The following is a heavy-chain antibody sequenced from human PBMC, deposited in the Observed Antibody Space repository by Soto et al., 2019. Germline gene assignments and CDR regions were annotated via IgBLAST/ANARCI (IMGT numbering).Heavy chain of an antibody. Sequence: EVQLVESGGGLVQPGGSLRLSCAASGFTFSSYEMNWVRQAPGKGLEWVSYISSSGSTIYYADSVKGRFTISRDNAKNSLYLQMNSLRAEDTAVYYCARWRIAARRRWFDPWGQGILVTVSS. CDR2: ISSSGSTI. J-gene: IGHJ5*02. V-gene: IGHV3-48*03. CDR3: ARWRIAARRRWFDP. D-gene: IGHD6-6*01. CDR1: GFTFSSYE.